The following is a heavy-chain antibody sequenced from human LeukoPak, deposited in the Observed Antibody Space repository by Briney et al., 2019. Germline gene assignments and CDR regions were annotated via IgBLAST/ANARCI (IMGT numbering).Heavy chain of an antibody. CDR1: GGTFSDFY. V-gene: IGHV4-34*01. D-gene: IGHD3-3*01. CDR2: IHHRGST. Sequence: ETSETLSLTCGVQGGTFSDFYWSWIRRSPGKGLEWIGEIHHRGSTNYNPSLKSRVTISVDTSKNQFSLKLSSVTAADTAVYYCARERFLEWSNYYYYGMDVWGQGTTVTVSS. J-gene: IGHJ6*02. CDR3: ARERFLEWSNYYYYGMDV.